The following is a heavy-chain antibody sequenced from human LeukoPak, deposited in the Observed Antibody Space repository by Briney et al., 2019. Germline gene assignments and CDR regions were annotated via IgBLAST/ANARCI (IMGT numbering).Heavy chain of an antibody. CDR2: INAGNGNT. J-gene: IGHJ4*02. Sequence: ASVKVSCKASGYTFSSYAMHWVRQAPGQRLEWMGWINAGNGNTKYSQKFQGRVTITRDTSANTAYMELSSLRSEDTAVYYCATGPYYDILTGYSPFDYWGQGTLVTVSS. CDR1: GYTFSSYA. V-gene: IGHV1-3*01. D-gene: IGHD3-9*01. CDR3: ATGPYYDILTGYSPFDY.